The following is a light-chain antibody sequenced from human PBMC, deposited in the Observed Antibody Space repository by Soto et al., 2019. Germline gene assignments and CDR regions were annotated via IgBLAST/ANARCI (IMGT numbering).Light chain of an antibody. V-gene: IGKV1-39*01. J-gene: IGKJ2*01. CDR2: AAS. CDR1: QTNSTY. CDR3: QQSHGIPYT. Sequence: DIQMTQSPSSLSASVGDRVTITCRASQTNSTYLNWYQQKPGKAPKLLIYAASTLQSGVPSKFSGSGSGTDFTLTISSLQPEDFATYFCQQSHGIPYTFGQGTKLEIK.